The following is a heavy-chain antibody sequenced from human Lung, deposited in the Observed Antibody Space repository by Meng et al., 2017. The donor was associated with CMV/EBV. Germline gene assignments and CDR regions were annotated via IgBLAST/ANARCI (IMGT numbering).Heavy chain of an antibody. D-gene: IGHD1-26*01. CDR1: GFTFSNIA. Sequence: GESLKISCAASGFTFSNIAMAWVRQAPGKGLEWVSGISNTGGNTYYADSVKGRFTISRDNSKNTLYLQMNSLRAEDTAVYYCAKFRGGIYYVYYFDYWGQGNXVXVSS. CDR3: AKFRGGIYYVYYFDY. J-gene: IGHJ4*02. CDR2: ISNTGGNT. V-gene: IGHV3-23*01.